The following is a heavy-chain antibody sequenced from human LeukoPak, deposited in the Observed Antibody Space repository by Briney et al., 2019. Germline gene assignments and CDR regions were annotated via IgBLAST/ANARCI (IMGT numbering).Heavy chain of an antibody. CDR2: ISGSGGST. J-gene: IGHJ4*02. D-gene: IGHD3-22*01. V-gene: IGHV3-23*01. CDR1: GFTFSSYA. Sequence: GGSLRLSCAASGFTFSSYAMSWVRQAPGKRLEWVSAISGSGGSTYYADSVKGRFTISRDNSKNTLYLQMKRMRAEDTAVYYCEKELGMIVVEGPIDYWGQGTLVTVSS. CDR3: EKELGMIVVEGPIDY.